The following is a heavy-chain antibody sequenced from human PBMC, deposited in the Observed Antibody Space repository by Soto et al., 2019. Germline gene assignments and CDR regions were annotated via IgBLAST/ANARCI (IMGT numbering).Heavy chain of an antibody. CDR3: ARPYCSSRNWFDP. CDR2: IYYSGST. J-gene: IGHJ5*02. Sequence: PSETLSLTCTVSGGSISSSSYYWGWIRQPPGKGLEWIGSIYYSGSTYYNPSLKSRVTISVDTSKNQFSLKLSTVTAADTAVYYCARPYCSSRNWFDPWGQGTLVTVSS. CDR1: GGSISSSSYY. V-gene: IGHV4-39*01. D-gene: IGHD6-6*01.